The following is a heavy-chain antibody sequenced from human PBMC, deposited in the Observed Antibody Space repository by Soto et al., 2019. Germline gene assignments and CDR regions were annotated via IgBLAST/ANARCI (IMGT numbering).Heavy chain of an antibody. Sequence: SVKVSCKXSGGTFSSYAISWVRQAPGQGLEWMGGIIPIFGTANYAQKFQGRVTITADESTSTAYMELSSLRSEDTAVYYCARGQDILTGYYVPTYYYYGMDVWGQGTTVTVSS. CDR3: ARGQDILTGYYVPTYYYYGMDV. CDR2: IIPIFGTA. V-gene: IGHV1-69*13. D-gene: IGHD3-9*01. CDR1: GGTFSSYA. J-gene: IGHJ6*02.